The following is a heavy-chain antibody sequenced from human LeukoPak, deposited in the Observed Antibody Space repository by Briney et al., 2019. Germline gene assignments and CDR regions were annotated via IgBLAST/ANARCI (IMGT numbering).Heavy chain of an antibody. CDR3: ARVVYDSSTYPKSYFDF. Sequence: SETLSLTCAVYGGPFSGYYWNWIRQPPGKGLEWIGEINHNGYTNYNPSLESRVTISVGTSKNQFSLKVYSLTAADTAVYYRARVVYDSSTYPKSYFDFWGQGTLVTVSS. D-gene: IGHD3-22*01. CDR2: INHNGYT. J-gene: IGHJ4*02. V-gene: IGHV4-34*01. CDR1: GGPFSGYY.